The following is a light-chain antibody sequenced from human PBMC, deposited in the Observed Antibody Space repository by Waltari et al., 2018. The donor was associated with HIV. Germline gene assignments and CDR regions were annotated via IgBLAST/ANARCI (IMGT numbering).Light chain of an antibody. CDR1: TLSCKY. Sequence: SYELTQPPSVSVSPGQTARITCSGDTLSCKYTSWYQQKPGQTPILVICTDSERPSGMPGRVSASIAGTTVTLTISEVQTEDEADYYCQSADHSDSCVFGTGTTLTVL. CDR2: TDS. V-gene: IGLV3-25*03. J-gene: IGLJ1*01. CDR3: QSADHSDSCV.